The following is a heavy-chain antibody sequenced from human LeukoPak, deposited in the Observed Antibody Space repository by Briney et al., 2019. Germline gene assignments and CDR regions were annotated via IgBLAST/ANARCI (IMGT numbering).Heavy chain of an antibody. V-gene: IGHV1-69*06. CDR3: ARAQTPGEAFDI. CDR1: GDTFTNIG. J-gene: IGHJ3*02. Sequence: SVKVSCKASGDTFTNIGINWVRQAPGQGLEWMGRIIPIFGTAHYAQKFQGRVTITADKSTATAYMELSSLKSADTAVYYCARAQTPGEAFDIWGQGTLVTVS. CDR2: IIPIFGTA.